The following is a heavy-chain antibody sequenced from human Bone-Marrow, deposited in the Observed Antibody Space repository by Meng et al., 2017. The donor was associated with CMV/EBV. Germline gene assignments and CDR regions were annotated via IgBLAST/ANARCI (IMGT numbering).Heavy chain of an antibody. CDR3: ATSYNWNYACPFAY. V-gene: IGHV1-69*05. J-gene: IGHJ4*02. CDR1: GGTFSSYA. CDR2: IIPIFCTA. Sequence: SVKVSCKASGGTFSSYAISWVRQAPGQGLAWMGGIIPIFCTANYAQQFQGRVTITTDESTSTAYMELSSLRSEDTAVYYCATSYNWNYACPFAYWGQGTLVTVSS. D-gene: IGHD1-7*01.